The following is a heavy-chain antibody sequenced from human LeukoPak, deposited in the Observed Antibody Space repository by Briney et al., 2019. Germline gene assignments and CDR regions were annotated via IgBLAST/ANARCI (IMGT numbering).Heavy chain of an antibody. J-gene: IGHJ6*02. V-gene: IGHV4-34*01. D-gene: IGHD2-2*01. CDR1: GGSFSGYY. Sequence: SETLSLTCAVYGGSFSGYYWSWIRQPPGKGLEWIGEINHSGSTNYNPSLKSRVTISVDTSKNQFSLKLSSVTAADTAVYYCAREREARYCSSTSCIYYHYGMDVWGQGTTVTVSS. CDR2: INHSGST. CDR3: AREREARYCSSTSCIYYHYGMDV.